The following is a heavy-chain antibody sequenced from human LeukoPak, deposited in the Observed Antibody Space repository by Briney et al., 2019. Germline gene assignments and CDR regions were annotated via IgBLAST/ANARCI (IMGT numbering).Heavy chain of an antibody. V-gene: IGHV4-59*12. J-gene: IGHJ4*02. CDR3: ARPGRRYYYDSSGYYFDY. Sequence: SETLSLTCTVSGGSISGYYWSWIRQPPGKGLEWIGYIYYIGSTNYNPSLKSRVTMSVDTSKNQFSLKLSSVTAADTAVYYCARPGRRYYYDSSGYYFDYWGQGTLVTVSS. D-gene: IGHD3-22*01. CDR2: IYYIGST. CDR1: GGSISGYY.